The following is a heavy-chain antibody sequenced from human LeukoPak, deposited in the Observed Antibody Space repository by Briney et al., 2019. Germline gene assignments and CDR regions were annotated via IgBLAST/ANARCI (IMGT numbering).Heavy chain of an antibody. Sequence: ASVKVSCKASGYTFTNYDINWVRQATGQGLEWMGWMNPNSGNTGYAQKFQGRVTMTRNTSISTAYMELSSLRSEDTAVYYCARGAPRSVVRGVPLDYWGQGTLVTVSS. CDR3: ARGAPRSVVRGVPLDY. V-gene: IGHV1-8*02. CDR2: MNPNSGNT. J-gene: IGHJ4*02. D-gene: IGHD3-10*01. CDR1: GYTFTNYD.